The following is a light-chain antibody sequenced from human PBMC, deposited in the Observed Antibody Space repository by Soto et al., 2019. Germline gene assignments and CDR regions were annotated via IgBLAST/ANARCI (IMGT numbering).Light chain of an antibody. CDR3: QQYGSSPHT. J-gene: IGKJ1*01. CDR2: GAS. Sequence: EIVLTQSPGTLSLSPGERATLSCRASQSVSSNCLAWYQQKPGEAPRLLIYGASNSDTGIPDRFSGSGSGTNFTLTISRLEPEDFAVYYCQQYGSSPHTFGKGTKVEIK. V-gene: IGKV3-20*01. CDR1: QSVSSNC.